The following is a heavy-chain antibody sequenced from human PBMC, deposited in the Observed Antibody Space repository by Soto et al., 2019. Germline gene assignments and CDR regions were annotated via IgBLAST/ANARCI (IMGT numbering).Heavy chain of an antibody. Sequence: GGSLRLSCAASGFTFSSYSMNWVRQAPGKGKERLSYISSSSSTIYYADSVKGRFTISSDNDKTSMYLQMNSLRDEDPAAHYFERDGVTVVAPAGSNYYNYGMVVWCQEATVTVSS. CDR2: ISSSSSTI. D-gene: IGHD2-2*01. J-gene: IGHJ6*02. V-gene: IGHV3-48*02. CDR1: GFTFSSYS. CDR3: ERDGVTVVAPAGSNYYNYGMVV.